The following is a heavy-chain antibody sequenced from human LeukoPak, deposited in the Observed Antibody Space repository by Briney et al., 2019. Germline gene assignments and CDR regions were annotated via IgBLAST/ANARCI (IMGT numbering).Heavy chain of an antibody. CDR1: GFTFSRYG. V-gene: IGHV3-30*02. D-gene: IGHD4-17*01. J-gene: IGHJ3*02. CDR3: AKDYGDYAPIAFDI. Sequence: GGSLRLSCAASGFTFSRYGRHWVRQAPGKGREGGAFILYDGSNKYYADSVKGRFTISRDNSKNTLYLQLNSLRAEDTAVYYCAKDYGDYAPIAFDIWGQGTMVTVSS. CDR2: ILYDGSNK.